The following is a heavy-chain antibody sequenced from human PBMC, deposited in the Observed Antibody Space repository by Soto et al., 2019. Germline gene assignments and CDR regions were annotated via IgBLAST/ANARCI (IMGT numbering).Heavy chain of an antibody. CDR3: ARGYRPGYCSGGSCYSRPPPYYFDY. Sequence: PSETLSLTCAVYGGSFSGYYWSWIRQPPGKGLEWIGEINHSGSTNYNPSLKSRVTISVDTSKNQFSLKLSSVTAADTAVYYCARGYRPGYCSGGSCYSRPPPYYFDYWGQGTLVTVSS. CDR1: GGSFSGYY. V-gene: IGHV4-34*01. J-gene: IGHJ4*02. CDR2: INHSGST. D-gene: IGHD2-15*01.